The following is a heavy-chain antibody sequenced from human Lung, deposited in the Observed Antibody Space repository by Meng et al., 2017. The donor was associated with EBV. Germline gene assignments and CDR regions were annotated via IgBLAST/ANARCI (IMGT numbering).Heavy chain of an antibody. CDR3: VRVDMG. CDR2: INSDGTTT. D-gene: IGHD3-9*01. J-gene: IGHJ4*02. CDR1: GFTFSRSW. Sequence: EVQAVGAGGGLVQPGGSLRLSCAASGFTFSRSWMQWVRQAPGKGLVWVSRINSDGTTTTYADSVKGRFTISRDNARNTLYLQMNSLTAEDTGVYYCVRVDMGWGQGTLVTVSS. V-gene: IGHV3-74*01.